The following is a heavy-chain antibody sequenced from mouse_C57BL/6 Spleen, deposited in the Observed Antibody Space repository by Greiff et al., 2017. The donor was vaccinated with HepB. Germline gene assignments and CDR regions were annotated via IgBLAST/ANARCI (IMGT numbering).Heavy chain of an antibody. Sequence: QVQLQQPGAELVKPGASVKLSCKASGYTFTSYWMHWVKQRPGQGLEWIGMIHPNSGSTNYNEKFKSKATLTVDKSSSTAYMQLSSLTSEDSAVYYCARPPVYYYGSSLYYFDYWGQGTTLTVSS. CDR2: IHPNSGST. V-gene: IGHV1-64*01. D-gene: IGHD1-1*01. CDR1: GYTFTSYW. J-gene: IGHJ2*01. CDR3: ARPPVYYYGSSLYYFDY.